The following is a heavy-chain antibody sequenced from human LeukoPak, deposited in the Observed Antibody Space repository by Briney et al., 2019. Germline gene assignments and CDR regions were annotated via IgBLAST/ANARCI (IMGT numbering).Heavy chain of an antibody. V-gene: IGHV4-39*07. J-gene: IGHJ3*02. D-gene: IGHD4-23*01. CDR1: GGSISSSSYY. Sequence: SETLSLTCTVSGGSISSSSYYWGWIRQPPGKGLEWIGSIYYSGSTYYNPSLKSRVTISVDTSKNQFSLKLSSVTAADTAVYYCARSRVGDYAGRASDDAFDIWGQGTMVTVSS. CDR3: ARSRVGDYAGRASDDAFDI. CDR2: IYYSGST.